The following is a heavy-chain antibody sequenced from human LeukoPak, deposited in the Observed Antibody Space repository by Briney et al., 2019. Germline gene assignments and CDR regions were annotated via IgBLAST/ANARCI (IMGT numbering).Heavy chain of an antibody. CDR3: ARGYDWGGIYYYGMDV. Sequence: PSETLSLTCTVSVGSMSSYYWSWLRQPPGKGLEWIGYIYYSGSTNYNPSLKSRVTISVDTSKNQFSLKLSSVTAADTAVYYCARGYDWGGIYYYGMDVWGQGTTVTVSS. V-gene: IGHV4-59*01. J-gene: IGHJ6*02. D-gene: IGHD5-12*01. CDR2: IYYSGST. CDR1: VGSMSSYY.